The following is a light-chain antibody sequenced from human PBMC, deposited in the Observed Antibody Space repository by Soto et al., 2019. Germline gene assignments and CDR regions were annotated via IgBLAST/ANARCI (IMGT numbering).Light chain of an antibody. CDR2: DAS. CDR3: QQRSIWPIT. J-gene: IGKJ5*01. Sequence: EIVLTQSPATLSLSPGERATLSCRASQSVNNYLVWYQQKPGQSPRLLIYDASNRATGIPARFSGSGSGTDFTLTISNLESADFAVYYCQQRSIWPITFGQGTRLEMK. V-gene: IGKV3-11*01. CDR1: QSVNNY.